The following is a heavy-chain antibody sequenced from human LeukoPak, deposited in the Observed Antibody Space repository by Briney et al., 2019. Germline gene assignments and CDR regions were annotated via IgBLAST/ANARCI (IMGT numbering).Heavy chain of an antibody. CDR2: TSSSSSSYI. J-gene: IGHJ4*02. Sequence: GGSLRLSCAASGFTFSSYSMNWVRQAPGKGLEWVSSTSSSSSSYIYYADSVKGRFTISRDNSKNTLYLQMNSLRAEDTAIYYCAKESPSGHFDYWGQGTLVTVSS. V-gene: IGHV3-21*04. D-gene: IGHD7-27*01. CDR1: GFTFSSYS. CDR3: AKESPSGHFDY.